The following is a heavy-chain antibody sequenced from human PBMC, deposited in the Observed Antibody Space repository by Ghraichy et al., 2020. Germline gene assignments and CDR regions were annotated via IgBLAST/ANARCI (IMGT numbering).Heavy chain of an antibody. Sequence: SETLSLTCAVYGGSFSGYYWSWIRQPPGKGLEWIGEINHSGSTNYNPSLKSRVTISVDTSKNQFSLKLSSVTAADTAVYYCAIGYSSTSCRNRYYYYGMAVSGQGTTLTVS. J-gene: IGHJ6*02. D-gene: IGHD2-2*01. CDR3: AIGYSSTSCRNRYYYYGMAV. CDR1: GGSFSGYY. CDR2: INHSGST. V-gene: IGHV4-34*01.